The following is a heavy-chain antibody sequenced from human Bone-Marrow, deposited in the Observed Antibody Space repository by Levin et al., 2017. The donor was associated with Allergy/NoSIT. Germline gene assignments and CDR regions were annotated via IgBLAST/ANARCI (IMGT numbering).Heavy chain of an antibody. D-gene: IGHD5-24*01. V-gene: IGHV4-34*01. CDR3: ARGVREMATIYYYYYGMDV. Sequence: SQTLSLTCAVYGGSFSGYYWSWIRQPPGKGLEWIGEINHSGSTNYNPSLKSRVTISVDTSKNQFSLKLSSVTAADTAVYYCARGVREMATIYYYYYGMDVWGQGTTVTVSS. CDR2: INHSGST. CDR1: GGSFSGYY. J-gene: IGHJ6*02.